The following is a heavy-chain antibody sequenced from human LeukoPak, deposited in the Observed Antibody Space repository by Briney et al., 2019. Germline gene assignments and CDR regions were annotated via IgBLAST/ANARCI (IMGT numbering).Heavy chain of an antibody. V-gene: IGHV1-46*01. CDR3: ARAIFQENSSGYYSLGY. CDR1: GYMFTSYY. J-gene: IGHJ4*02. CDR2: INPSGGST. Sequence: ASVKVSCKASGYMFTSYYVLWVRQAPGQGLEWMGIINPSGGSTSYAQKFKGRVTMTRDTCTSTVYMQLSSLRSEDTAVYYCARAIFQENSSGYYSLGYWDQGTLATVSS. D-gene: IGHD3-22*01.